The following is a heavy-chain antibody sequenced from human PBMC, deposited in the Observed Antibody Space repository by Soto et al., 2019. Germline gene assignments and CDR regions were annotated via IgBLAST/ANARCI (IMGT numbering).Heavy chain of an antibody. V-gene: IGHV4-31*03. D-gene: IGHD7-27*01. CDR3: ARAGEAGDGFDY. CDR1: GGSISSGGYY. J-gene: IGHJ4*02. CDR2: IYYSGST. Sequence: SETLSLTCTVSGGSISSGGYYWSWIRQHPGKGLEWIGYIYYSGSTYYNPSLKSRVTISVDTSKNQFSLKLSSVTAADTAVYYCARAGEAGDGFDYWGQGTLVTVSS.